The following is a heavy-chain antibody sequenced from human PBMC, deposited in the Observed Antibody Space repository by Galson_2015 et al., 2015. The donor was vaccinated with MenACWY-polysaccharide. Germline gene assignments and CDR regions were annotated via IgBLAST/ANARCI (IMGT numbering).Heavy chain of an antibody. CDR1: EITFNTYA. CDR2: ISGSGFSI. J-gene: IGHJ6*02. D-gene: IGHD2/OR15-2a*01. Sequence: SLRLSCAVSEITFNTYAMTWVRQAPGKGLEWVATISGSGFSIHHADSVKGRFTISRDNSKNTLYLQMNSLRAEDTAVYYCAKNSTRSYTFDYYGMDAWGQGTTVTVSS. V-gene: IGHV3-23*01. CDR3: AKNSTRSYTFDYYGMDA.